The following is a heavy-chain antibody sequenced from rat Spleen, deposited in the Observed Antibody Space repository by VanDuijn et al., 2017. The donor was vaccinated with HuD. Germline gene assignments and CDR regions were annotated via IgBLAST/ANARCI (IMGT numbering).Heavy chain of an antibody. CDR2: ISSDGRRN. D-gene: IGHD4-3*01. CDR3: ARHNSGYFDY. CDR1: GFTFSDYN. V-gene: IGHV5S10*01. J-gene: IGHJ2*01. Sequence: EVQLVESGGGLVQPGRSLKLSCAASGFTFSDYNMAWVRQAPKKGLEWVATISSDGRRNYYRDSVKGRFTISRDNAKNTQYLQMDSLRSEDTATYYCARHNSGYFDYWGQGVMVTVSS.